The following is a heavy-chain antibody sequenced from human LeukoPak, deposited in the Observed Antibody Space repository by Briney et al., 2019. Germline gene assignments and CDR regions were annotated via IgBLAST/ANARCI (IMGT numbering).Heavy chain of an antibody. CDR3: ARLGSYYDSSGRRNWFDP. J-gene: IGHJ5*02. Sequence: SETLSLTCAVSGASIRSYDWSWIRQPPGKGLEWIGGIYNSGGTNDNPSLKSRVSISLDTSKNQFSLTLTSVTAADTAVYYCARLGSYYDSSGRRNWFDPWSQGTLVTVSS. V-gene: IGHV4-59*01. CDR1: GASIRSYD. D-gene: IGHD3-22*01. CDR2: IYNSGGT.